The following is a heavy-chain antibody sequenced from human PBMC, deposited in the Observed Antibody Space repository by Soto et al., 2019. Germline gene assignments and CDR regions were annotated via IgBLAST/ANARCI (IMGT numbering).Heavy chain of an antibody. CDR1: GYTFTSYY. CDR3: ARVLVAVPNCSGGSCYVGFDY. D-gene: IGHD2-15*01. V-gene: IGHV1-46*01. J-gene: IGHJ4*02. Sequence: QVQLVQSGAEVKKPGASVKVSCKASGYTFTSYYMHWVRQAPGQGLEWMGIINPSGGSTSYAQKFQGRVTMTRDTSTSTVYMELSSLRSEDTAVYYCARVLVAVPNCSGGSCYVGFDYWGQGTLVTVSS. CDR2: INPSGGST.